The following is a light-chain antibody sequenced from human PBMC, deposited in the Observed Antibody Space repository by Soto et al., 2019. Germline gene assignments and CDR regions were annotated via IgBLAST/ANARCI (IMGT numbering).Light chain of an antibody. CDR1: SSDVGGYNY. V-gene: IGLV2-11*01. Sequence: QSALTQPRSVSGSPGQSVTISCTGTSSDVGGYNYVSWYQQHPGKAPRLMIYDVSKRPSGVPDRLSGSKSGNTASLTISGLQAEDEADYYCCSYAGSYTFYVFGIGTKVTVL. CDR3: CSYAGSYTFYV. CDR2: DVS. J-gene: IGLJ1*01.